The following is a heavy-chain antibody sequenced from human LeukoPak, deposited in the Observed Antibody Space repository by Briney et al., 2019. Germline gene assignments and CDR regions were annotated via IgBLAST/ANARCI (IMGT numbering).Heavy chain of an antibody. V-gene: IGHV4-4*07. CDR3: ARDIRFGYYYYYMDV. J-gene: IGHJ6*03. D-gene: IGHD1-14*01. CDR2: MYTSGST. CDR1: DGSISSYY. Sequence: TSETLSLTCTVSDGSISSYYWSWIRQPAGKGLEWIGRMYTSGSTNYNPSLKSRVTMSVDTSKNQFSLNLSSVTAADTAVYYCARDIRFGYYYYYMDVWGKGTTVTISS.